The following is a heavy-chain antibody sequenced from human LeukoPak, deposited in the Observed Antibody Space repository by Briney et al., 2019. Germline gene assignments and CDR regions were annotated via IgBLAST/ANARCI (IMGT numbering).Heavy chain of an antibody. V-gene: IGHV3-15*01. D-gene: IGHD3-22*01. J-gene: IGHJ4*02. CDR1: GFTFSSYA. CDR3: TTVGYYYDSSGSRILDY. Sequence: GGSLRLSCAASGFTFSSYAMSWVRQAPGKGLEWVGRIKSKTDGGTTDYAAPVKGRFTISRDDSKNTLYLQMDSLKTEDTAVYYCTTVGYYYDSSGSRILDYWGQGTLVTVSS. CDR2: IKSKTDGGTT.